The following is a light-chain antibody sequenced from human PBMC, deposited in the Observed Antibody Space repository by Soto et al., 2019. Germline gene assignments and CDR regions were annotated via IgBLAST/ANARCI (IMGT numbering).Light chain of an antibody. Sequence: DLVMAQTPLSSPVTLGQPASISCRSSQSLLRSDGNTYLSWLQQRPGQPPRLLIYKISNRFSVIPDRFNGSGAETDFKLKISRVEAEDVGVYYCMQASQFAYTFGQGTKREIK. CDR3: MQASQFAYT. V-gene: IGKV2-24*01. J-gene: IGKJ2*01. CDR1: QSLLRSDGNTY. CDR2: KIS.